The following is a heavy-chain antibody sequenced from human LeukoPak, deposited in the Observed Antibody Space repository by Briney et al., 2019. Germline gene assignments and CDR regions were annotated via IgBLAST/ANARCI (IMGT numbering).Heavy chain of an antibody. V-gene: IGHV4-4*07. CDR1: GGSSSSYY. CDR2: IYSSGNT. CDR3: ARDSYGSGSYYPYYFDY. D-gene: IGHD3-10*01. J-gene: IGHJ4*02. Sequence: SETLSLTCTVSGGSSSSYYWNWIRQPAAEGLEWIGRIYSSGNTNYNPSLKSRVTISVDKSRNQFSLKLTSVTAADTAVYYCARDSYGSGSYYPYYFDYWGQGTLVTVSS.